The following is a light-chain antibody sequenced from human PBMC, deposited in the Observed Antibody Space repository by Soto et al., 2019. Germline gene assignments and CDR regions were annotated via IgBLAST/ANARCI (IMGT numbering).Light chain of an antibody. J-gene: IGKJ1*01. Sequence: EIVLTQSPGTLSLSPGERATLSCRASQSVSSSYLAWYQQKPGQAPRLLIYGASSRATGIPDRFSGSGFGTDFTLTMSRLEPEDFAVYYCLQYGSSPGTFGQGTKVEIK. CDR3: LQYGSSPGT. V-gene: IGKV3-20*01. CDR2: GAS. CDR1: QSVSSSY.